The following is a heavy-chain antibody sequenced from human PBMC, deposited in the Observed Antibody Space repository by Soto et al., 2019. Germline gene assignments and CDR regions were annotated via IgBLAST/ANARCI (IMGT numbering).Heavy chain of an antibody. J-gene: IGHJ6*02. D-gene: IGHD6-6*01. CDR2: FDPEDAET. V-gene: IGHV1-24*01. CDR3: ATTLGSSLQNDYYGMDV. Sequence: VASVKVSCKXSGYTLTEFSMHWVRQAPGKGLEWMGGFDPEDAETIYAQKFQGRVTMTEDTSTDTAYMELSSLRSEDTAVYYCATTLGSSLQNDYYGMDVWGQGTTVTVSS. CDR1: GYTLTEFS.